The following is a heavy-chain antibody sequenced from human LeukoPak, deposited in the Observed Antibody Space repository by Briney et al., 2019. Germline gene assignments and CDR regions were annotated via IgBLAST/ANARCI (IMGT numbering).Heavy chain of an antibody. CDR1: GFPFSSDA. CDR3: VRNHRHWFDP. V-gene: IGHV3-72*01. J-gene: IGHJ5*02. Sequence: GGSLRLSCAGSGFPFSSDAMNWVRQAPGQGPELIGHISNAGDGYTTEYAASVKGRFTVSRDDSKNSLYLQMNSLKPEDTAVYYCVRNHRHWFDPWGQGTLVTVSS. CDR2: ISNAGDGYTT.